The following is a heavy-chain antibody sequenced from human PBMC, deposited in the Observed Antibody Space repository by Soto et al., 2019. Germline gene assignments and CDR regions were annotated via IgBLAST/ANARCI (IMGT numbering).Heavy chain of an antibody. CDR1: NGSFNDHY. CDR3: ARDRKLASRRSGVDWFDP. D-gene: IGHD6-13*01. CDR2: INHSGDT. Sequence: PSEILSLTCAVYNGSFNDHYWSWIRQPPGQGLEWIGQINHSGDTNYNPSLWSRVTLSVDTSKNQFSLKLNSVIAADTAVYFCARDRKLASRRSGVDWFDPWGQGTLVTVSS. J-gene: IGHJ5*02. V-gene: IGHV4-34*01.